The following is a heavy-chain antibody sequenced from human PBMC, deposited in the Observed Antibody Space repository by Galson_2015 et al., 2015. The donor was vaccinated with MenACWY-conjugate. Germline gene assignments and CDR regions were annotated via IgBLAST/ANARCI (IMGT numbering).Heavy chain of an antibody. CDR1: GDSFNTYS. D-gene: IGHD4-17*01. Sequence: SVKVSCKASGDSFNTYSFNWIRQAPGQGPEWLGGIIPVFHTTDYAQRFQGRLTITADESTSTVYMELSSLRSGDTAIYYCARPGGDYEQRTFFDYWGQGTLVTVSS. CDR3: ARPGGDYEQRTFFDY. CDR2: IIPVFHTT. V-gene: IGHV1-69*13. J-gene: IGHJ4*02.